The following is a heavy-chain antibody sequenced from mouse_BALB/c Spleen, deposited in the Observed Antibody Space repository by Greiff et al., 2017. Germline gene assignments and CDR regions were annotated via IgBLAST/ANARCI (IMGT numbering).Heavy chain of an antibody. Sequence: QVQLKESGAELAKPGASVKMSCKASGYTFTSYWMHWVKQRPGQGLEWIGYINPSTGYTEYNQKFKDKATLTADKSSSTAYMQLSSLTSEDSAVYYCARVGGDAMDYWGQGTSVTVSS. V-gene: IGHV1-7*01. CDR3: ARVGGDAMDY. CDR2: INPSTGYT. J-gene: IGHJ4*01. CDR1: GYTFTSYW.